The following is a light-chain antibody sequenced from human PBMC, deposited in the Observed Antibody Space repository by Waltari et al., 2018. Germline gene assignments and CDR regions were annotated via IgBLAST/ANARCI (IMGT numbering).Light chain of an antibody. Sequence: AIRMTQSPSSLSASTGDRVTITCRASQSVLTYLAWYQQKPGKAPKLLIYAASTLQRGVPLRFSGSGSGTDFTLSISCLQSEDFATYYCQQYYDYQRSFGQGTKVEIK. J-gene: IGKJ1*01. CDR2: AAS. CDR1: QSVLTY. CDR3: QQYYDYQRS. V-gene: IGKV1-8*01.